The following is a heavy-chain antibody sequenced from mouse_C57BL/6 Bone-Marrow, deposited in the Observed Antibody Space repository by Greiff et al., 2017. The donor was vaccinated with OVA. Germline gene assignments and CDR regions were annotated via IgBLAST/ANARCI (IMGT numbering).Heavy chain of an antibody. Sequence: VQLKQSGPELVKPGASVKMSCKASGYTFTDYNMHWVKQSHGKSLEWIGYINPNNGGTSYNQKFKGKATLTVNKSSSTAYMELRSLTSEDSAVYYCARWGTTVVNYFDYWGQGTTLTVSS. J-gene: IGHJ2*01. CDR3: ARWGTTVVNYFDY. CDR2: INPNNGGT. CDR1: GYTFTDYN. D-gene: IGHD1-1*01. V-gene: IGHV1-22*01.